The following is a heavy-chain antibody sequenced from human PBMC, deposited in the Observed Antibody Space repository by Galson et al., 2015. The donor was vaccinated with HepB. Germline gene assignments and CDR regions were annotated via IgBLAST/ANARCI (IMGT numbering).Heavy chain of an antibody. CDR3: ASDSNYCSSTSCSLDY. V-gene: IGHV5-10-1*01. CDR1: GYSFTSYW. CDR2: IDPSDSYT. J-gene: IGHJ4*02. D-gene: IGHD2-2*01. Sequence: QSGAEVKKPGESLRISCKGSGYSFTSYWISWVRQMPGKGLEWMGRIDPSDSYTNYSPSFQGHVTISADKSISTAYLQWSSLKASDTAMYYCASDSNYCSSTSCSLDYWGQGTLVTVSS.